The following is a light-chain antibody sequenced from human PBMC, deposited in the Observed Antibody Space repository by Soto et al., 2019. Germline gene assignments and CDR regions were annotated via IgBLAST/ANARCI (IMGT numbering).Light chain of an antibody. CDR3: QQYENYWT. V-gene: IGKV1-5*01. Sequence: DIQMTQSPSTLSASVGDRVTITCRASQSFSSWLAWYQQKPGKAPKVLIYDASTLESGVPSRFSGSGFGTEFTLTISSLQPDDCATYYCQQYENYWTFGQGTKVDI. J-gene: IGKJ1*01. CDR2: DAS. CDR1: QSFSSW.